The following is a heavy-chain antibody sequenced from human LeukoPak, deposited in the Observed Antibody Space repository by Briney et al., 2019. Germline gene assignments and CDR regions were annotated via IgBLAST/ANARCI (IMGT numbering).Heavy chain of an antibody. J-gene: IGHJ6*02. V-gene: IGHV1-2*02. CDR2: INPNSGGT. D-gene: IGHD3-3*01. Sequence: ASVKVSCKASGYTFTSYGISWVRQAPGQGLEWMGWINPNSGGTNYAQKFQGRVTMARDTSISTAYMELSRLRSDDTAVYYCARVRYDFWSGGYGMDVWGQGTTVTVSS. CDR3: ARVRYDFWSGGYGMDV. CDR1: GYTFTSYG.